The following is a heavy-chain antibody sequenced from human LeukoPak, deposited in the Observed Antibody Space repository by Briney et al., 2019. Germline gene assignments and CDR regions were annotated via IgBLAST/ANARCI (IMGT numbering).Heavy chain of an antibody. CDR3: ARQVGAITLFEH. V-gene: IGHV3-53*01. D-gene: IGHD1-26*01. CDR1: GFSVSSNY. J-gene: IGHJ4*02. CDR2: LYSGGTT. Sequence: GGSLRLSCAASGFSVSSNYASWVRQAPGKGLEWVSALYSGGTTYYADSVKGRFTISRDNSKNTLYLQMNSLRVEDTAVYYCARQVGAITLFEHWGQGTLVTVSS.